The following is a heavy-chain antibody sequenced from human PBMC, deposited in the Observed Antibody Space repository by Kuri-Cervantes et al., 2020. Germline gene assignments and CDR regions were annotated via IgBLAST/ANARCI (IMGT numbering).Heavy chain of an antibody. J-gene: IGHJ6*02. CDR1: GYTFTSYG. Sequence: ASVKVSCKASGYTFTSYGISWVRQAPGQGLEWMGWISAYNGNTNYAQKLQGRVTMTTDTSTSTAYMELRSLRSDDTAVYYCARDPPMTTVTPHYYYYGMDVWGQGTTVTVSS. D-gene: IGHD4-17*01. CDR3: ARDPPMTTVTPHYYYYGMDV. V-gene: IGHV1-18*01. CDR2: ISAYNGNT.